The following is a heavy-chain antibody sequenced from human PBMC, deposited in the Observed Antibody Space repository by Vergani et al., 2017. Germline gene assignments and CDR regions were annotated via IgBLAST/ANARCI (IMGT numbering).Heavy chain of an antibody. CDR2: IYYSGST. D-gene: IGHD6-19*01. V-gene: IGHV4-39*01. Sequence: QLQLQESGPGLVKPSATLSLTCSVSGASIRSSNYYWGWIRQPPGKGLEWISSIYYSGSTYYNPSLKSRVTISVDTSKNQFSLQLSFVTAADTAVYFCARHSTVEWLVKLGWIDPWGQGILVTVSS. CDR3: ARHSTVEWLVKLGWIDP. J-gene: IGHJ5*02. CDR1: GASIRSSNYY.